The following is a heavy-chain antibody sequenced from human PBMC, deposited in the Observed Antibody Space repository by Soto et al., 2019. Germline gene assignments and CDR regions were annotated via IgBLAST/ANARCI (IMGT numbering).Heavy chain of an antibody. CDR1: GFTFTRYS. J-gene: IGHJ4*02. CDR2: ISSTTNYI. Sequence: GGSLRLSCAASGFTFTRYSMNWVRQAPGKGLEWVSSISSTTNYIYYADSMKGRFTVSRDNAKNSVYLEMNSLSAEDTAVYYCARESEDLTSNFDYWGQGT. CDR3: ARESEDLTSNFDY. V-gene: IGHV3-21*01.